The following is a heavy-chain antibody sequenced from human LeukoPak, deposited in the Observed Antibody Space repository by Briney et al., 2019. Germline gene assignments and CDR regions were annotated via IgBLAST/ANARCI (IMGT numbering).Heavy chain of an antibody. J-gene: IGHJ6*03. V-gene: IGHV1-2*02. CDR3: AKDRYGDYEAPFHYYMDA. CDR2: INPNSGVT. Sequence: VASVKVSCKVSGYTLTELSMHWVRQAPGQGLEWMGWINPNSGVTNYAQKLQGRVTITRDTSIDTAYMQLSRLRSDDTAVYYCAKDRYGDYEAPFHYYMDAWGRGTTVTVSS. D-gene: IGHD5-12*01. CDR1: GYTLTELS.